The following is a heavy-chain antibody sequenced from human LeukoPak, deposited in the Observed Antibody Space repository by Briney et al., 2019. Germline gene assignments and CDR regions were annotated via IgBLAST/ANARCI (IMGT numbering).Heavy chain of an antibody. CDR3: ASGTRWMFHY. Sequence: PGGSLRLSCAASGFTFSTHWMIWVRQAPGKGLEWVANVNQDGSEKQYVDSVKGRFTISRDNAKNSLYLQMNSLRAEDTAVYYCASGTRWMFHYWGQGTLVTVSS. D-gene: IGHD1-1*01. CDR1: GFTFSTHW. CDR2: VNQDGSEK. J-gene: IGHJ4*02. V-gene: IGHV3-7*01.